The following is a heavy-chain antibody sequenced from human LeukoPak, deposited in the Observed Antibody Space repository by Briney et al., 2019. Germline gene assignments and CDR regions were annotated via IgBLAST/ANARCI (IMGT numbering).Heavy chain of an antibody. J-gene: IGHJ4*02. CDR2: IIPILGIA. D-gene: IGHD3-22*01. Sequence: SVNVSCKASGGTFSSYAISWVRQAPGQGLEWMGRIIPILGIANYAQKFQGRVTITADKSTSTAYMELSSLRSEDTAVYYCARLYYDSSGYYFDYWGQGTLVTVSS. CDR1: GGTFSSYA. CDR3: ARLYYDSSGYYFDY. V-gene: IGHV1-69*04.